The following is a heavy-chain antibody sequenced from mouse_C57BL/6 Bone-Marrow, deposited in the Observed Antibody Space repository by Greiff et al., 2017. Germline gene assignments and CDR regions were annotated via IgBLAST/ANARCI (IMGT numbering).Heavy chain of an antibody. V-gene: IGHV5-4*03. CDR3: EGWMGLPHYAMDY. J-gene: IGHJ4*01. D-gene: IGHD2-2*01. Sequence: EVKLMESGGGLVKPGGSLKLSCAASGFTFSSYAMSWVRQTPEKRLEWVATISDGGSYTYYPDNVKGRFTISRDNAKNNLYLQMSHLKSEDTAMYYCEGWMGLPHYAMDYWGQGTSVTVSS. CDR1: GFTFSSYA. CDR2: ISDGGSYT.